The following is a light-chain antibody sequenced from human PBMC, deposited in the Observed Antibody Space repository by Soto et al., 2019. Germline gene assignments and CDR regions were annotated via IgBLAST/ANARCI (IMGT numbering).Light chain of an antibody. V-gene: IGLV2-8*01. CDR3: SSYAGSNNLL. CDR1: SSDVGGYNY. J-gene: IGLJ2*01. CDR2: EVT. Sequence: QSVLTQPPSASGSPGQSVTISCTGTSSDVGGYNYVSWYQQHPGKAPKLMIYEVTKRPSGVPDRFSGSKSGNTASLIVSGLQAEDEADYYCSSYAGSNNLLFGGGTKLTVL.